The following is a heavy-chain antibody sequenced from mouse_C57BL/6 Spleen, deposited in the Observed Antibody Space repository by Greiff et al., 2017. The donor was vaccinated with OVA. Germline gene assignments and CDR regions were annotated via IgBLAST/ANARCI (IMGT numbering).Heavy chain of an antibody. D-gene: IGHD2-4*01. CDR3: AAYDFSGFAY. J-gene: IGHJ3*01. CDR2: IYPRSGNT. Sequence: QVQLQQSGAELARPGASVKLSCKASGYTFTSYGISWVKQRTGQGLVWIGEIYPRSGNTYYDEKFKGKATLTADKSSSTAYMELRSLTSEDSAVYFCAAYDFSGFAYWGQGTLVTVSA. V-gene: IGHV1-81*01. CDR1: GYTFTSYG.